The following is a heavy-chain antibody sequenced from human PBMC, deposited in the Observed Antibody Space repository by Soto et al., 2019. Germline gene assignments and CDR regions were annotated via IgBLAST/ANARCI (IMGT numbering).Heavy chain of an antibody. CDR3: ARVPLQMDYYYGMDV. J-gene: IGHJ6*02. CDR2: VIPIYGTA. D-gene: IGHD4-4*01. V-gene: IGHV1-69*12. Sequence: QVQLAQSGAEVKKPGSSVKVSCKASGGTFSRYAISWVRQAPGQGLEWMGGVIPIYGTANYAQKFQGRVTIAAEEPTRTAYVELRSLRSEDTAVYYCARVPLQMDYYYGMDVWGQGTTVTVFS. CDR1: GGTFSRYA.